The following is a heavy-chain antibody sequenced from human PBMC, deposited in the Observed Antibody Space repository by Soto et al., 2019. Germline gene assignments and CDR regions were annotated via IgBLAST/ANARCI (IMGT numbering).Heavy chain of an antibody. J-gene: IGHJ4*02. CDR1: GYTLTELS. CDR3: ATGRSGSYLSVY. D-gene: IGHD1-26*01. V-gene: IGHV1-24*01. CDR2: FDPEDGET. Sequence: ASVKVSCKVSGYTLTELSMHWVRQAPGKGLEWMGGFDPEDGETIYAQKFQGRVTMTEDTSTDTAYMELSSLRSEDTAVYYCATGRSGSYLSVYWGRGTLVTVSS.